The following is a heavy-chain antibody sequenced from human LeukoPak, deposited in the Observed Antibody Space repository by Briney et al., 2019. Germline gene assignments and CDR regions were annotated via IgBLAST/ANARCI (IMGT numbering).Heavy chain of an antibody. D-gene: IGHD1-14*01. CDR3: ARITWYRLDY. CDR1: GFTFNNNW. V-gene: IGHV3-7*03. J-gene: IGHJ4*02. Sequence: GGSLRLSCTTSGFTFNNNWMTWVRQAPGKGLEWVAYINQDGSKKYYVESVKGRFTISRDNAKNSLYLQVNSLRAEDTALYCCARITWYRLDYWGQGTLVTVSS. CDR2: INQDGSKK.